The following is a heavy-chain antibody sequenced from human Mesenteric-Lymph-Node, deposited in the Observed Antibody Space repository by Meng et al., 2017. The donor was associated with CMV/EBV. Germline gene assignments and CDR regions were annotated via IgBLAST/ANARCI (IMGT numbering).Heavy chain of an antibody. CDR3: ARPSPTVAGVGYFDY. J-gene: IGHJ4*02. D-gene: IGHD6-19*01. CDR1: GFTVSGNY. CDR2: IYSGGNT. V-gene: IGHV3-53*01. Sequence: GGSLRLSCAASGFTVSGNYMNWVRQAPGKGLEWVSVIYSGGNTYYADSVKGRFTISRDNSKNTVYLQMNSLRAEDTAVYYCARPSPTVAGVGYFDYWGQGTLVTVSS.